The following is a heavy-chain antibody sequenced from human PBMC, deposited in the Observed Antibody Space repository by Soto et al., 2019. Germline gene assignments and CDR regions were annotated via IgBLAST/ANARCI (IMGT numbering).Heavy chain of an antibody. V-gene: IGHV1-69*13. D-gene: IGHD1-26*01. Sequence: SVRVSCKASGGTFSSYAISWVRQAPGQGLEWMGGIIPIFGTANYAQKFQGRVTITADESTSTAYMELSSLRSEDTAVYYCARDYSPPPWVYYYGMDVWGQGTTVTVSS. J-gene: IGHJ6*02. CDR1: GGTFSSYA. CDR3: ARDYSPPPWVYYYGMDV. CDR2: IIPIFGTA.